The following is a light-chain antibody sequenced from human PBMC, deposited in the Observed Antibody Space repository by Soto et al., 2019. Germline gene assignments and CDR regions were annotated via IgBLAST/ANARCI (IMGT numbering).Light chain of an antibody. Sequence: IQMTQSPSTLSGSVGDRVTITCRASQIISSWLAWYQQKPGKAPKLLIYKASTLKSGVPSRFSGSGSGTEFTLTISSLQPDDFATYYCQHYNSYSEAFGQGTKVDSK. V-gene: IGKV1-5*03. J-gene: IGKJ1*01. CDR2: KAS. CDR1: QIISSW. CDR3: QHYNSYSEA.